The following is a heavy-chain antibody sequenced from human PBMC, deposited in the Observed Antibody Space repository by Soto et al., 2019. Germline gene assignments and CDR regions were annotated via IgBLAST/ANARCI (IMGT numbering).Heavy chain of an antibody. J-gene: IGHJ4*02. Sequence: SETLSLTCTVSGDSMNGYYWSWIRQPPGKGLEWIGYIDYSGNTNYNPSLKSRLTISMNTSPNQFSLKLTSVTAADTALYFCARRVFGSPFDHWGQGTLVTVSS. D-gene: IGHD3-10*01. CDR2: IDYSGNT. CDR1: GDSMNGYY. V-gene: IGHV4-59*08. CDR3: ARRVFGSPFDH.